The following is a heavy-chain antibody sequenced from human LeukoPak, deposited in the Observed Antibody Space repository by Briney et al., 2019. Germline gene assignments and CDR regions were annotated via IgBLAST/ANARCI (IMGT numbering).Heavy chain of an antibody. J-gene: IGHJ4*02. Sequence: ASVKVSCKVSGYTLTELSTHWVRQAPGKGLEWMGGFDPEDGETIYAQKFQGRVTMTEDTSTDTAYMELSSLRSEDTAVYYCATDRQPDCSSTSCSLDYWGQGTLVTVSS. V-gene: IGHV1-24*01. CDR2: FDPEDGET. CDR3: ATDRQPDCSSTSCSLDY. D-gene: IGHD2-2*01. CDR1: GYTLTELS.